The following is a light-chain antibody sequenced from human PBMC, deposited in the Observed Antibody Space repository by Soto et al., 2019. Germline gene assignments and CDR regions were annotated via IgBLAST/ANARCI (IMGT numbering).Light chain of an antibody. V-gene: IGKV1-33*01. Sequence: DIQMTQSPSSLSASVGDRVTITCQASQGINNYLVWYQQKPGRAPKLLIYDSSKLETGVPSRFSGGASGTDFTFTISGLQPEDVATYYCQQYDILPPTFVQGTKLEIK. J-gene: IGKJ2*01. CDR1: QGINNY. CDR2: DSS. CDR3: QQYDILPPT.